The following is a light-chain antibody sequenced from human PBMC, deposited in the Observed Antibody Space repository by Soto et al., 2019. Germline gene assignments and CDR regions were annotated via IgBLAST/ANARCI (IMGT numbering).Light chain of an antibody. CDR1: SGHSSYA. Sequence: QSVLTQSLSASASLGASVKLTCTLSSGHSSYAIAWHQQKPEKGPRYLMKLNSDGSHSKGDGIPDRFSGSSSGAERYLTISSLQSDDEADYYCQTWGTGTVVFGGGTKLTVL. CDR2: LNSDGSH. V-gene: IGLV4-69*01. CDR3: QTWGTGTVV. J-gene: IGLJ2*01.